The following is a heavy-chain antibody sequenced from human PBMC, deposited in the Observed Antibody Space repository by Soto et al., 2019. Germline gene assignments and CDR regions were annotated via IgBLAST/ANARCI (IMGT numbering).Heavy chain of an antibody. CDR1: GDSVSTNSAT. Sequence: SQTLSLTCAISGDSVSTNSATWDWIRQSPSRGLEWLGRTYYRSNWYTDYAVSVKSRITINPDTSKNQFSLQLNSVTPEDTAVYYCAREDTAMPRGDAFDIWGQGTMVTVSS. D-gene: IGHD5-18*01. V-gene: IGHV6-1*01. CDR2: TYYRSNWYT. J-gene: IGHJ3*02. CDR3: AREDTAMPRGDAFDI.